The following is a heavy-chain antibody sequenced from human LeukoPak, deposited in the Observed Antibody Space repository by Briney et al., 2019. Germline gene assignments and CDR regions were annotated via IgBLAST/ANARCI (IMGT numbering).Heavy chain of an antibody. Sequence: ASVKVSCKASGYTFTGYYMHWVRQAPGQGLEWMGWINPNSGGTNYAQKFQGRVTMTRETSISTAYMELSRLRSDDTAVYYCARDRGDGLYYYMDVWGKGATVTVSS. V-gene: IGHV1-2*02. D-gene: IGHD3-10*01. CDR3: ARDRGDGLYYYMDV. CDR1: GYTFTGYY. J-gene: IGHJ6*03. CDR2: INPNSGGT.